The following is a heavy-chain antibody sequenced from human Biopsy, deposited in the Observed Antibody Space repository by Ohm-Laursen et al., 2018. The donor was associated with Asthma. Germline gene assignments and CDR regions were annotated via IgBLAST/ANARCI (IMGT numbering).Heavy chain of an antibody. J-gene: IGHJ6*02. CDR3: AKWDTYYDFWSGYYTRYNYYYYGMDV. CDR2: INGDGSQK. D-gene: IGHD3-3*01. Sequence: SLRLSCAASGFAFRSYAMNWVRQAPGKGLEWVATINGDGSQKSYVDSVTGRFTISRDNSKNSLHLEMNSLRAEDTAVYYCAKWDTYYDFWSGYYTRYNYYYYGMDVWGQGTTVTVSS. CDR1: GFAFRSYA. V-gene: IGHV3-7*01.